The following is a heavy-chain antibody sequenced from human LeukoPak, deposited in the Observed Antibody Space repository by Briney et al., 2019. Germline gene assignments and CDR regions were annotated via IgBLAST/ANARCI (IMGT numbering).Heavy chain of an antibody. CDR3: ARQGITVVRGVTITGFDY. D-gene: IGHD3-10*01. Sequence: GESLKISCKGFGYNFTSYWIAWVRQMPGKGLEWMGIIYPGDSDTRYSPSFQGQVTISADKSISTAYLQWSSLKASDTAMYYCARQGITVVRGVTITGFDYWGQGTLVTVSS. CDR2: IYPGDSDT. J-gene: IGHJ4*02. CDR1: GYNFTSYW. V-gene: IGHV5-51*01.